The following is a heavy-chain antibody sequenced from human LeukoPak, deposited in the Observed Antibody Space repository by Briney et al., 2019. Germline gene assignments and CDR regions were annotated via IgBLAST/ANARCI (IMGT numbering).Heavy chain of an antibody. CDR3: AVWELLSLDDAFDI. V-gene: IGHV4-30-2*01. CDR1: GGSISSGGYY. J-gene: IGHJ3*02. Sequence: PSETLSLTCTVSGGSISSGGYYWSWIRQPPGKGLEWIGYIYHSGSTYYNPSLKSRVTISVDRSKNQFSLKLSSVTAADTAVYYCAVWELLSLDDAFDIWGQGTMVTVSS. D-gene: IGHD1-26*01. CDR2: IYHSGST.